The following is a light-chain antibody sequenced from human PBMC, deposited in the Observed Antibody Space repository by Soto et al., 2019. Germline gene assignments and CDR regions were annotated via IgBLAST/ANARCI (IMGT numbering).Light chain of an antibody. CDR3: ETWDSNSWV. Sequence: QSVLTQSSSASGSLGSSVKLTCTLSSGHSSYIIAWHQQQPGKAPRYLMKLEGSGSYNKGSGVPDRFSGSSSGADRYLTSSNLQFEDEADYYCETWDSNSWVFGGGTKLTVL. J-gene: IGLJ3*02. CDR2: LEGSGSY. V-gene: IGLV4-60*02. CDR1: SGHSSYI.